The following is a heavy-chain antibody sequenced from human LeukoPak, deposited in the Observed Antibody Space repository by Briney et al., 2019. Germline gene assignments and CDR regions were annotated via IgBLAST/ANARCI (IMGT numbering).Heavy chain of an antibody. D-gene: IGHD2-2*01. CDR1: GGSISSYY. V-gene: IGHV4-4*07. J-gene: IGHJ5*02. Sequence: PSETLSLTCTVSGGSISSYYWSWIRQPAGKGLEWIGRIYTSGSTNYNPSLKSRVTMSVDTSKNQFSLKLSSVTAADTAVYYCARGGLNCSSTSCEMINWFDPWGQGTLVTVSP. CDR2: IYTSGST. CDR3: ARGGLNCSSTSCEMINWFDP.